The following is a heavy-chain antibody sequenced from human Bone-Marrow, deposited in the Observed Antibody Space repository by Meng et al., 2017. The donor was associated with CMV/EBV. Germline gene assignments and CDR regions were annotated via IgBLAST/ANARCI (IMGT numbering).Heavy chain of an antibody. V-gene: IGHV1-69*12. Sequence: VRLVKSGEEGRKPGCAGRGSCKASGGTFSSYAISWVRQAPDQGLEWMGGIIPIFGTANYAQKFQGRVTIPADESTSTAYMELSSLRSEDTAVYYCARDYEIRGVGAWGYWGQGTLVTVSS. D-gene: IGHD1-26*01. CDR3: ARDYEIRGVGAWGY. CDR2: IIPIFGTA. CDR1: GGTFSSYA. J-gene: IGHJ4*02.